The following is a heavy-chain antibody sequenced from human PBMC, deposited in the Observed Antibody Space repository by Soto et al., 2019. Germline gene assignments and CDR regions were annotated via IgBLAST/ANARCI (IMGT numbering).Heavy chain of an antibody. V-gene: IGHV4-4*02. CDR2: IYHSGST. J-gene: IGHJ6*03. Sequence: SETLSLTCAVSSGSISSSNWWSWVRQPPGKGLEWIGEIYHSGSTNYNPSLKSRVTISVDKSKNQFSLKLSSVTAADTAVYYCARAVPAAIIPSYYYCMDVWGKGSTVTVSS. D-gene: IGHD2-2*01. CDR3: ARAVPAAIIPSYYYCMDV. CDR1: SGSISSSNW.